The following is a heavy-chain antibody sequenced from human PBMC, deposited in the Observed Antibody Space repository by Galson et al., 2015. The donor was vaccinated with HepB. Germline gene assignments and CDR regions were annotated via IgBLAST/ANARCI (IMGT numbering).Heavy chain of an antibody. V-gene: IGHV2-5*02. CDR3: AHTRIAVAGIYNWFDP. CDR2: IYWDDDK. CDR1: GFSLSTSGVG. D-gene: IGHD6-19*01. J-gene: IGHJ5*02. Sequence: PALVKPTQTLTLTCTFSGFSLSTSGVGVGWIRQPPGKALEWLALIYWDDDKRYSPSLKSRLTITKDTSKNQVVLTMTNMDPVDTATYYCAHTRIAVAGIYNWFDPWGQGTLVTVSS.